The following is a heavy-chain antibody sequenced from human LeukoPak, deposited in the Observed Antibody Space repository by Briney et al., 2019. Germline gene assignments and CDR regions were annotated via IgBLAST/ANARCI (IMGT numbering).Heavy chain of an antibody. CDR1: GFTFSDYG. J-gene: IGHJ2*01. V-gene: IGHV3-21*01. D-gene: IGHD1-14*01. CDR2: ISSSSSYI. CDR3: ARGYDWYFDL. Sequence: TGGSLRLSCAASGFTFSDYGMNWVRQAPGKGLEWVSSISSSSSYIYYADSMKGRFTISRDNAKNSLYLQMNSLRGEDTAVYYCARGYDWYFDLWGRGTLVTVSS.